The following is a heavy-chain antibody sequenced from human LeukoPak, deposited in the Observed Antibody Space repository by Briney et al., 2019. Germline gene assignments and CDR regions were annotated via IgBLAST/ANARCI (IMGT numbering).Heavy chain of an antibody. J-gene: IGHJ1*01. CDR1: GFTVSSNY. CDR3: ARDILTGSQSRFQH. V-gene: IGHV3-66*01. CDR2: IYSVGAT. Sequence: GGSLRLSCAASGFTVSSNYISWVRQAPGKGLEWVSVIYSVGATYYADSVKGRFTISRDNAKNSLYLQMNSLRAEDTAVYYCARDILTGSQSRFQHWGQGTLVTVSS. D-gene: IGHD3-9*01.